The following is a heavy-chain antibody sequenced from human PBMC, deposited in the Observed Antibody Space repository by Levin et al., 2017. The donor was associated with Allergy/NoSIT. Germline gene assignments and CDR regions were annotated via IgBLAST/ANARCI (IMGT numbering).Heavy chain of an antibody. CDR2: IYYSGST. CDR3: ARGPDYYDSSGWFDY. Sequence: SETLSLTCTVSGGSISSGDYYWSWIRQPPGKCLEWIGYIYYSGSTYYNPSLKSRVTISVDTSKNQFSLKLSSVTAADTAVYYCARGPDYYDSSGWFDYWGQGTLVTVSS. J-gene: IGHJ4*02. V-gene: IGHV4-30-4*01. CDR1: GGSISSGDYY. D-gene: IGHD3-22*01.